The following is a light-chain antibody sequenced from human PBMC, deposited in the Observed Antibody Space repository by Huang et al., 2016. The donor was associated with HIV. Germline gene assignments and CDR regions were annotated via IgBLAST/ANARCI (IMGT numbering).Light chain of an antibody. V-gene: IGKV3-11*01. J-gene: IGKJ4*01. CDR1: HSVGTY. CDR2: DAS. CDR3: QQRSNWPLT. Sequence: DIVLPQSPVTLSLSPGQRATLSCRASHSVGTYLAWYQQKPGQPPKRLIYDASNRATGIPARFSGSGSGTDFTLTITNLDPEDFAVYYCQQRSNWPLTFGGGTKVDIK.